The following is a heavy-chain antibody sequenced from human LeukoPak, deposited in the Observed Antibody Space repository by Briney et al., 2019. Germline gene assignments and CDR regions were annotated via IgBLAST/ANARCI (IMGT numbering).Heavy chain of an antibody. CDR1: GFTFSNYW. CDR2: IKGDGSYK. V-gene: IGHV3-7*03. J-gene: IGHJ4*02. D-gene: IGHD3-22*01. CDR3: ATSADSSGND. Sequence: GSLRLSCAASGFTFSNYWMSWVRQAPGKGLEWVANIKGDGSYKYYVDSVKGQFTISRDNAKSSVYLQMNTLRAEDTVVYYCATSADSSGNDWGQGTLVTVSS.